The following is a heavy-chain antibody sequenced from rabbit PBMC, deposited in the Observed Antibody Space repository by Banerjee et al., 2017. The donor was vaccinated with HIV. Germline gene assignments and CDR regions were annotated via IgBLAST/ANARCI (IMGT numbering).Heavy chain of an antibody. Sequence: QEQLKETGGGLVQPGGSLTLSCKASGFDFSSYYMSWVRQAPGKGLEWIAYIYPDYGSTDYASWVNGRFTISLDNAQNTVFLQMTSLTAADTATYFCARTGDAGYGYVDYFNLWGQGTLVTVS. CDR3: ARTGDAGYGYVDYFNL. V-gene: IGHV1S47*01. J-gene: IGHJ4*01. CDR1: GFDFSSYY. CDR2: IYPDYGST. D-gene: IGHD6-1*01.